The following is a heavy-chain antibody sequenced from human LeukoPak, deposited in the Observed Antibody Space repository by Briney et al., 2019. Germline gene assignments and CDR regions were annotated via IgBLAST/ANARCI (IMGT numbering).Heavy chain of an antibody. D-gene: IGHD3-3*01. CDR2: TYYRSKWYK. J-gene: IGHJ4*02. CDR1: GDSVSSNSVA. V-gene: IGHV6-1*01. Sequence: SQTLSLTCAISGDSVSSNSVAWNWIRQSPSRGLEWLGRTYYRSKWYKDYAVSVKSRITINPDTSKNQFSLQLNSVTPEDTAVYYCARIPVTSRGVIDYWGQGTLVTVSP. CDR3: ARIPVTSRGVIDY.